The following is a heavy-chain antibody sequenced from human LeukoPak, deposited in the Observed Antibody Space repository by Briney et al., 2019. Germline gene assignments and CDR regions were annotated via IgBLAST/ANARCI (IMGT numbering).Heavy chain of an antibody. CDR3: AREDYRGAFDY. Sequence: TGGSLRLSCAASGFTFSSYWMHWVRQAPGKGLVWVSRINTDGSSTSYADSVKGRFTISRDNAKNTLYLQMNSLRAEDTAVYYCAREDYRGAFDYWGQGTLVTVSS. V-gene: IGHV3-74*01. D-gene: IGHD4-11*01. CDR1: GFTFSSYW. CDR2: INTDGSST. J-gene: IGHJ4*02.